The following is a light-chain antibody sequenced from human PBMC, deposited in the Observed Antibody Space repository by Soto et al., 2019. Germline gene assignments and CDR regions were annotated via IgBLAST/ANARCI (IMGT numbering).Light chain of an antibody. J-gene: IGLJ1*01. CDR1: SSNIGAGYA. Sequence: QSVLAQPPSVSWAPGQRVTISCTGSSSNIGAGYAVHWYQQLPGKAPKLLIYGNANRPSGVPDRFSGSKSGTSASLAITGLQAEDEADYYCQSYDSSLSASYVFGGGTKVTVL. CDR3: QSYDSSLSASYV. CDR2: GNA. V-gene: IGLV1-40*01.